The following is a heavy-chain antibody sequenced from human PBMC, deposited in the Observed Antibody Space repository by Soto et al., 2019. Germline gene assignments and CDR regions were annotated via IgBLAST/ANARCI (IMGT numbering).Heavy chain of an antibody. D-gene: IGHD4-17*01. J-gene: IGHJ6*02. CDR2: ISSSDNII. CDR1: GFIFSDYY. CDR3: ARRPTDYYYGMDV. Sequence: GGSLRLSCAASGFIFSDYYMSWIRQAPGKGLEWISYISSSDNIIYYADSVKGRFTISRDNAKNSLYLQMNSLRAEDTAGYYCARRPTDYYYGMDVGGQGTMVTVSS. V-gene: IGHV3-11*01.